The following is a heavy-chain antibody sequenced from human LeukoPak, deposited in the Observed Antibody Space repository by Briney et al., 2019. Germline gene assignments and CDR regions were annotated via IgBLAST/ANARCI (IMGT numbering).Heavy chain of an antibody. CDR2: ISSSGSTI. CDR1: GFTFSSYE. V-gene: IGHV3-48*03. CDR3: ASLLRIVPTTSVH. Sequence: PGGALRLSCAASGFTFSSYEMNWVRQAPGKGLEWVSYISSSGSTIYYADSVKGRFTISRDNAKESVDLQMDSLTVEDTAIYYCASLLRIVPTTSVHWGQGTVVTVSS. D-gene: IGHD1-26*01. J-gene: IGHJ4*02.